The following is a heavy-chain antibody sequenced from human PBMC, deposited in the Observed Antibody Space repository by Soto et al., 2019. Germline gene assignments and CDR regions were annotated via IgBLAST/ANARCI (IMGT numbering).Heavy chain of an antibody. CDR3: ARGRHYGSGSYGYYYGMDV. D-gene: IGHD3-10*01. V-gene: IGHV4-34*01. J-gene: IGHJ6*02. CDR1: GGSFSGYY. Sequence: SETLSVTCAVYGGSFSGYYWSWIRQPPGKGLEWIGEINHSGSTNYNPSLKSRVTISVDTSKNQFSLKLSSVTAADTAVYYCARGRHYGSGSYGYYYGMDVWGQGTTVT. CDR2: INHSGST.